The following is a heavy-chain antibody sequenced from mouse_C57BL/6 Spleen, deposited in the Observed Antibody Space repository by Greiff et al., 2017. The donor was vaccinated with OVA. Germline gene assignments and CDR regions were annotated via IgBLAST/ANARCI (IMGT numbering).Heavy chain of an antibody. J-gene: IGHJ1*03. CDR3: ARGGLGHWYVDV. CDR2: INYDGSST. CDR1: GFTFSDYY. Sequence: EVMLVESEGGLVQPGSSMKLSCTASGFTFSDYYMAWVRQVPEKGLEWVANINYDGSSTYYLDSLKSRFIISRDNAKNILYLQMSRLKSEDTATYYCARGGLGHWYVDVWGTGTTVTVSS. D-gene: IGHD4-1*01. V-gene: IGHV5-16*01.